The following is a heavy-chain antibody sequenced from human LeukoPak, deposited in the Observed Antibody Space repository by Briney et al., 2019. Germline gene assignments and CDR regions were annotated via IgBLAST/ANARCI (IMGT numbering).Heavy chain of an antibody. J-gene: IGHJ4*02. Sequence: SETLSLTCTVSSYSISSGYYWGWIRQPPGKGLEWIGSIYHSGSTYFNPSLKSRVTISVDTSKNQFSLKLSSVTAADTAVYYCASMTGSDHYYFDYWGQGSLVTVS. V-gene: IGHV4-38-2*02. D-gene: IGHD3-9*01. CDR3: ASMTGSDHYYFDY. CDR1: SYSISSGYY. CDR2: IYHSGST.